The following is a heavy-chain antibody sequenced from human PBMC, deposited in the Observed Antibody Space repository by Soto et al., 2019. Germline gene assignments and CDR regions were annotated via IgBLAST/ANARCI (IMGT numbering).Heavy chain of an antibody. CDR2: VFTTGTT. D-gene: IGHD3-3*02. V-gene: IGHV4-4*07. Sequence: PSETLSLTCSVTGGSINNYYWSWVRQSAGKGLEWIGRVFTTGTTDYNPSLKGRVTISVDTSKNQFSLSLRSVTAADMAIYYCARDFNSIFDDFADMRWNFDPWGQGTLVTVSS. J-gene: IGHJ5*02. CDR3: ARDFNSIFDDFADMRWNFDP. CDR1: GGSINNYY.